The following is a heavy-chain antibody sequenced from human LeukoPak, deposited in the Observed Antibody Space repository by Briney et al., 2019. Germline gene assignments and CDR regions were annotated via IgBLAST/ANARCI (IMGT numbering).Heavy chain of an antibody. D-gene: IGHD2-15*01. J-gene: IGHJ3*02. CDR1: GFTFSSYW. Sequence: RGSLRLSCAASGFTFSSYWMSWVRQAPGRGLEWVANIKQDGSEKYYVDSGKGRFTVSRDNGKNSLLLQMNSLRAEDTALYYCARGYSRAAFDIWGQGTAVAVSS. V-gene: IGHV3-7*01. CDR2: IKQDGSEK. CDR3: ARGYSRAAFDI.